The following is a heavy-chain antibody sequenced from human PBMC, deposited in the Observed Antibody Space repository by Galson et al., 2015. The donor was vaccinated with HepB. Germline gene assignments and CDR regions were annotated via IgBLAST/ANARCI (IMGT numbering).Heavy chain of an antibody. Sequence: SVKVSCKASGYTFTNFYIHWARQVPGQGPECMGWVNPNSGATTYTPKFQDRLTMTRDTSLRTVYMELNRLTSDDTAVYYCARDLYDILTGSRLRGYDHFGMDVWGQGTAVTVSS. CDR2: VNPNSGAT. V-gene: IGHV1-2*02. J-gene: IGHJ6*02. CDR1: GYTFTNFY. CDR3: ARDLYDILTGSRLRGYDHFGMDV. D-gene: IGHD3-9*01.